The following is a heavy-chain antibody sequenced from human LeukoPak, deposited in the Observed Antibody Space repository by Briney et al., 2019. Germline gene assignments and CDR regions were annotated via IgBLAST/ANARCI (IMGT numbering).Heavy chain of an antibody. CDR2: IYYSGST. CDR3: ARHTLGNRVRGVKRRQNWFDP. Sequence: PSETLSLTCTVSGGSISSSSYYWGWIRQPPGKGLEWIGSIYYSGSTYYNPSLKSRVTISVDTSKNQFSLKLSSVTAADTAVYYCARHTLGNRVRGVKRRQNWFDPWGQGTLVTVSS. D-gene: IGHD3-10*01. J-gene: IGHJ5*02. CDR1: GGSISSSSYY. V-gene: IGHV4-39*01.